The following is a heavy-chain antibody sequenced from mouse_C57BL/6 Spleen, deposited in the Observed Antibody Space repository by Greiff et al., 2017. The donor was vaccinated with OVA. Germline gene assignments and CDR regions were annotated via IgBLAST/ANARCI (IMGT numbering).Heavy chain of an antibody. V-gene: IGHV1-64*01. D-gene: IGHD2-3*01. CDR2: IHPNSGST. Sequence: QVQLQQPGAELVKPGASVKLSCKASGYTFTSYWMHWVKQRPGQGLEWIGMIHPNSGSTNYNEKFKSKATLTVDNSSSTAYMQLCSLTAEDTAVYNCARWDGYCGAMDYWGQGTTVTVSS. CDR3: ARWDGYCGAMDY. J-gene: IGHJ4*01. CDR1: GYTFTSYW.